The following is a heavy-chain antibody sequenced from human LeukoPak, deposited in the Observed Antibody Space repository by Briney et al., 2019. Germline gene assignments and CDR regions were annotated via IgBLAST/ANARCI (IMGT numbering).Heavy chain of an antibody. J-gene: IGHJ4*02. Sequence: SQTLSLTCAVSGGSISSGGYSWSWLRQPPGRGLEWIGYIYHSGSTYYNPSLKSRVTISVDWSKNQFSLKLSSVTAADTAVYYCAGFGVTADYWGQGTLVTVSS. V-gene: IGHV4-30-2*01. CDR3: AGFGVTADY. D-gene: IGHD3-10*01. CDR2: IYHSGST. CDR1: GGSISSGGYS.